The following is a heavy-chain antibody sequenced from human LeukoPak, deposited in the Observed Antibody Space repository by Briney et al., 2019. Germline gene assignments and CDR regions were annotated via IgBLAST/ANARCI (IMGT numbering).Heavy chain of an antibody. Sequence: SETLSLTCTVSGGSISSGGYYWSWIRQHPGKGLEWIGYIYYSGSTYYNPPLKSRVTISVDTSKNQFSLKLSSVTAADTAVYYCARGRYCSGGSCLGYWGQGTLVTVSS. CDR2: IYYSGST. V-gene: IGHV4-31*03. CDR3: ARGRYCSGGSCLGY. CDR1: GGSISSGGYY. J-gene: IGHJ4*02. D-gene: IGHD2-15*01.